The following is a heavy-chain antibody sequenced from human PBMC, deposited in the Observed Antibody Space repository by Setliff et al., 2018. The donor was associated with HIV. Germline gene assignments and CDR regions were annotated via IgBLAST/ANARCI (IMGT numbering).Heavy chain of an antibody. J-gene: IGHJ5*02. CDR2: ISYDGNNK. Sequence: LRLSCAASGFTFSVYAMHWVRQAPGKGLEWVAVISYDGNNKYYADSVKGRFTISRVNSKNTLYLQMNSLKPEDTTVYYCARSGGDFWSGYPNWFDPWGQGTLVTVSS. CDR3: ARSGGDFWSGYPNWFDP. V-gene: IGHV3-30*04. D-gene: IGHD3-3*01. CDR1: GFTFSVYA.